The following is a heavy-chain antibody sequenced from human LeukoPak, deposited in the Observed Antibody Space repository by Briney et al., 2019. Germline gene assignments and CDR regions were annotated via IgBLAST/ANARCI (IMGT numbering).Heavy chain of an antibody. CDR2: INHSGST. J-gene: IGHJ3*02. Sequence: SETLSLTCAVYGGSFNSYYWSWIRQSPGKGLEWIGEINHSGSTNYNPSLESRVTISVDTSKNQFSLKLSSVTAADTAVYYCASSSGWDDAFDIWGQGTMVTVSS. V-gene: IGHV4-34*01. D-gene: IGHD6-19*01. CDR1: GGSFNSYY. CDR3: ASSSGWDDAFDI.